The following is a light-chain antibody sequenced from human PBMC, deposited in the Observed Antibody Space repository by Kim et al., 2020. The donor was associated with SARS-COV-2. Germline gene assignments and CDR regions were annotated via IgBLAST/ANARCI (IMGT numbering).Light chain of an antibody. Sequence: DIQMTQSPSSVSASVGDRVTITCRASQDINKWLVWYQQKPGRAPKLLIYSASSLQSGVPSRFSGSGSGTEFTLTISSLQPEDFAIYYCQQANNFPLTFGGGTKADIK. CDR3: QQANNFPLT. CDR1: QDINKW. J-gene: IGKJ4*01. V-gene: IGKV1-12*01. CDR2: SAS.